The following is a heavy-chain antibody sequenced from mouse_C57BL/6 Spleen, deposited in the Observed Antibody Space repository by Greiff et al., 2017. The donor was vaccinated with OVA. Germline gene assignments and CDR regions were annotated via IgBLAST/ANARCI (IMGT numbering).Heavy chain of an antibody. D-gene: IGHD3-2*02. CDR3: ARQLRSPYAMDY. CDR1: GFTFSDYG. Sequence: EVKLEESGGGLVKPGGSLKLSCAASGFTFSDYGMHWVRQAPEKGLEWVAYISSGSSTIYYADTVKGRFTISRDNAKNTLFLQMTSLRSEDTAMYYCARQLRSPYAMDYWGQGTSVTVSS. J-gene: IGHJ4*01. V-gene: IGHV5-17*01. CDR2: ISSGSSTI.